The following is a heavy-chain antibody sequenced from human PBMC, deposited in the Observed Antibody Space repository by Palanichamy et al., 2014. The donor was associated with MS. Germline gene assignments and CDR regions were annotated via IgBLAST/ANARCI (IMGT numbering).Heavy chain of an antibody. Sequence: EVQLAESGGALVQPGGSLRLSCAASGFTFSKYWMHWVRQAPGKGLVWVSRIKGDGSWTNYADSVKGRFTISRDNARHTLYLQMSSLRAEDTAVYYCVRDGDAFDFDYWGQGALVTVSS. CDR3: VRDGDAFDFDY. D-gene: IGHD5-24*01. V-gene: IGHV3-74*01. CDR2: IKGDGSWT. J-gene: IGHJ4*02. CDR1: GFTFSKYW.